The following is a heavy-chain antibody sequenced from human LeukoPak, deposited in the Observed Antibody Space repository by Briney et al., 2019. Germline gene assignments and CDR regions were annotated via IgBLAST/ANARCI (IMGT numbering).Heavy chain of an antibody. J-gene: IGHJ4*02. CDR1: GHSISSGYY. V-gene: IGHV4-38-2*02. CDR3: AREHDFWSGYYDY. Sequence: PSETLSLTCNVFGHSISSGYYWGWIRQPPGKGLEWTATISHSGSTYYNPSLKSRVIISLDTSKNQFSLKLTSVTAADTAVYYCAREHDFWSGYYDYWGQGTLVTVSS. D-gene: IGHD3-3*01. CDR2: ISHSGST.